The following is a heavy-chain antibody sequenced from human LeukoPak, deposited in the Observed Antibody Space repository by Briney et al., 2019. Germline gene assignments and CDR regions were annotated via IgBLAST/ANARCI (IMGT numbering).Heavy chain of an antibody. J-gene: IGHJ3*02. V-gene: IGHV4-59*01. CDR2: IYYSGST. CDR1: GGSISSYY. Sequence: PSETLSLTCTVSGGSISSYYWSWIRQPPGKGLEWIGYIYYSGSTNYNPSLKSRVTISVDTSKNQFSLKLSSVTAADTAVYYCATGRYSSSRPDAFDIWGQGTMVTVSS. CDR3: ATGRYSSSRPDAFDI. D-gene: IGHD6-13*01.